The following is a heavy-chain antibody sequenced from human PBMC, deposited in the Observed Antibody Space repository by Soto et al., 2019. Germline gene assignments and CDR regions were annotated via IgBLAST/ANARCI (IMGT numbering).Heavy chain of an antibody. V-gene: IGHV1-2*02. Sequence: QVQLVQSGAEVKKPGASVKVSCKTSGYPFAAYYIHWIRQAPGQGLEWMGWINPTSGGTVYAQNCQDRVTMTRDTSISTAYMELRRLNSDDTAVYYCARDPDYGDYWGYFFDSWGQGTPVTVSS. CDR2: INPTSGGT. J-gene: IGHJ4*02. CDR1: GYPFAAYY. D-gene: IGHD4-17*01. CDR3: ARDPDYGDYWGYFFDS.